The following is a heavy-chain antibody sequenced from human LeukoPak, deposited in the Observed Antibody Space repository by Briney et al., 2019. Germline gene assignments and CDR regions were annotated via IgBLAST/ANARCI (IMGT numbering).Heavy chain of an antibody. J-gene: IGHJ4*02. CDR1: GFTFSSYS. Sequence: GGSLRLSCAASGFTFSSYSMNWVRQAPGKGLEWVSSISSSSSYIYYADSVKGRFTISRDNAKNSLYLQMNSLRAEDTAVYHCARIMGGYYGSGSYYPPPFFDYWGQGTLVTVSS. CDR3: ARIMGGYYGSGSYYPPPFFDY. CDR2: ISSSSSYI. V-gene: IGHV3-21*01. D-gene: IGHD3-10*01.